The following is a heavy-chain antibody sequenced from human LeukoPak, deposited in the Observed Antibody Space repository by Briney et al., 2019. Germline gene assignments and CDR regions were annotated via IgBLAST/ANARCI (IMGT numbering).Heavy chain of an antibody. CDR1: GGSISSSSYH. V-gene: IGHV4-39*07. CDR3: ARGRGVAAAKNWFDP. Sequence: PSETLSLTCTVSGGSISSSSYHWGWIRQPPGKGLEWIGSIYYSGSTYYNPSLKSRVTISVDTSKNQFSLKLSSVTAADTAVYYCARGRGVAAAKNWFDPWGQGTLVTVSS. CDR2: IYYSGST. D-gene: IGHD2-15*01. J-gene: IGHJ5*02.